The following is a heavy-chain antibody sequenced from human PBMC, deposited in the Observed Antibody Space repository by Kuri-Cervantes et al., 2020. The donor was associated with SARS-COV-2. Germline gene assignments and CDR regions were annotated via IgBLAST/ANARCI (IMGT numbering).Heavy chain of an antibody. Sequence: GGSLRLSCAASGFISSSYVMHWVRQAPGKGLEWVVVISYDGTNKYYAESVKGRFTISRDNSKNTLYLQMNSLRAEDTAVYYCARDRQHYGLRGMDVWGQGTTVAVSS. CDR2: ISYDGTNK. CDR3: ARDRQHYGLRGMDV. V-gene: IGHV3-30-3*01. J-gene: IGHJ6*02. CDR1: GFISSSYV. D-gene: IGHD4-17*01.